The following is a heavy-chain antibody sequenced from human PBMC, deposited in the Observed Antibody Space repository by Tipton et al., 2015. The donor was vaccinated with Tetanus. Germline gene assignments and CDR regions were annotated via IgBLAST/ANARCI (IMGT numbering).Heavy chain of an antibody. CDR2: IYYSGST. CDR3: ARSRMGIAAAAPGGRFDP. D-gene: IGHD6-13*01. J-gene: IGHJ5*02. Sequence: TLSLTCTVSGGSISSYYWSWIRQPPGKGLEWIGYIYYSGSTNYNPSLKSRVTISVDTSKNQFSLKLSSVTAADTAVYYCARSRMGIAAAAPGGRFDPWGQGTLVTVSS. V-gene: IGHV4-59*01. CDR1: GGSISSYY.